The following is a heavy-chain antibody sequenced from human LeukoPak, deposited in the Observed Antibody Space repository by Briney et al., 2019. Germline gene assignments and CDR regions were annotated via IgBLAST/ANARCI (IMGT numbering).Heavy chain of an antibody. CDR3: ARGGAPAGYALDM. D-gene: IGHD2-2*01. CDR1: GFTFSSYD. J-gene: IGHJ3*02. CDR2: IGTAGDT. Sequence: GGSLRLSCVASGFTFSSYDMHWVRQASGKGLEWVSSIGTAGDTYYPGSVKGRFTISRENAKNSLYLQIKSLTAGDTAVYYCARGGAPAGYALDMWGQGAMVTVSS. V-gene: IGHV3-13*04.